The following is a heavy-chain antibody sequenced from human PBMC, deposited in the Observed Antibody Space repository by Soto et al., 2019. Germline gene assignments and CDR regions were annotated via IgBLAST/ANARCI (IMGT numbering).Heavy chain of an antibody. J-gene: IGHJ6*02. D-gene: IGHD6-6*01. CDR1: GYSFTSYW. CDR2: IYPGDSDT. CDR3: ARHKKYSSSLYYYYGMDV. V-gene: IGHV5-51*01. Sequence: GESLKISCKGSGYSFTSYWIGWERQMPGKVLEWMGIIYPGDSDTRYSPSFQGQVTISADKSISTAYLQWSSLKASDTAMYYCARHKKYSSSLYYYYGMDVWGQGTTVTVS.